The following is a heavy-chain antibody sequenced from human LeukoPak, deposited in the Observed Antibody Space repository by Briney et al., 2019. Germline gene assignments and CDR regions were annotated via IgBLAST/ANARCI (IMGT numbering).Heavy chain of an antibody. CDR1: GYTFTGYY. CDR3: AREFSPAAHDAFDI. D-gene: IGHD2-2*01. V-gene: IGHV1-2*02. J-gene: IGHJ3*02. Sequence: ASVKVSCKASGYTFTGYYMHWVRQAPGQGLEWMGWINPNSGGTNYAQKLQGRVTMTTDTSTSTAYMELRSLRSDDTAVYYCAREFSPAAHDAFDIWGQGTMVTVSS. CDR2: INPNSGGT.